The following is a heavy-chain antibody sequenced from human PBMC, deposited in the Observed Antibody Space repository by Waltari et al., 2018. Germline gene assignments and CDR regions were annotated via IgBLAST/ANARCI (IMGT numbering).Heavy chain of an antibody. D-gene: IGHD6-19*01. V-gene: IGHV3-7*01. CDR3: ARDREWLAPGYFDY. CDR1: GFTFSRYW. Sequence: EVQLVESGGGLVQPGGSLRLSCAASGFTFSRYWMSWVRQAPGKGLEWVANIKQDGSEKYYVDSVKGRFTISRDNAKNSLYLQMNSLRAEDTAVYFCARDREWLAPGYFDYWGQGTLVTVSA. J-gene: IGHJ4*02. CDR2: IKQDGSEK.